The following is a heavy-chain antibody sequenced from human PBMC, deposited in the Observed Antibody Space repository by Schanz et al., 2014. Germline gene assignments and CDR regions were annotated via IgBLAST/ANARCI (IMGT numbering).Heavy chain of an antibody. CDR1: GYTLKNYG. Sequence: QVQLVQSGAEVKKPGASVKVSCTASGYTLKNYGISWVRQAPGQGPEWIGWISGYTGDTKYAQKFQHRVNMTTDRTTSTVYMELRSLRLDDTAVYFCARDNGRIPAANAFDYWGQGTRVTVSS. V-gene: IGHV1-18*01. CDR3: ARDNGRIPAANAFDY. D-gene: IGHD1-26*01. J-gene: IGHJ4*02. CDR2: ISGYTGDT.